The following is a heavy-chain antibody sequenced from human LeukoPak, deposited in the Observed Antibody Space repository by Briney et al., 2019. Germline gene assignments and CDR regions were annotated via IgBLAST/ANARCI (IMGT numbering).Heavy chain of an antibody. J-gene: IGHJ4*02. Sequence: GGSLRLSCAASGFTFSSYWMHWVRQAPGKGLVWVSRINSDGSSTSYADSVKGRFTISRDNAKNTLYLQMNSLRAEDTAVYYCAKTVGYDYVWGSYRPLDYFYYWGQGALVTGPS. V-gene: IGHV3-74*01. CDR1: GFTFSSYW. CDR3: AKTVGYDYVWGSYRPLDYFYY. D-gene: IGHD3-16*02. CDR2: INSDGSST.